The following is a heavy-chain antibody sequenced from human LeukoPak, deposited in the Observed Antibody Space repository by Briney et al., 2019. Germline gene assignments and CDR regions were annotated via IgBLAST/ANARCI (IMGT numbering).Heavy chain of an antibody. CDR3: TRDADDNGDSFDY. D-gene: IGHD4-17*01. Sequence: PGGSLRLSCEASGFTFSRYWMGWVRQAPGKGLEWVASIKRDGSDKYYVDSVKGRFNISRDNTKNSVFLQMDSLRAEDTAMYYCTRDADDNGDSFDYWGQGTLVTVSP. V-gene: IGHV3-7*01. CDR1: GFTFSRYW. J-gene: IGHJ4*02. CDR2: IKRDGSDK.